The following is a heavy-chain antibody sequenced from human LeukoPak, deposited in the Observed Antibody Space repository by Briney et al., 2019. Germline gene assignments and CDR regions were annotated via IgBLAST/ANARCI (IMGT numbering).Heavy chain of an antibody. D-gene: IGHD2-21*01. Sequence: GGSLRLSCAASGFTFSSYWMSWVRQAPGKGLEWVANIKQDGSEKYYVDSVKGRFTISRDNAKNSLYLQMNSLRAEDTAVYYCARGLSYSIDAFDIWGQGTMVTVSS. V-gene: IGHV3-7*01. CDR3: ARGLSYSIDAFDI. CDR2: IKQDGSEK. J-gene: IGHJ3*02. CDR1: GFTFSSYW.